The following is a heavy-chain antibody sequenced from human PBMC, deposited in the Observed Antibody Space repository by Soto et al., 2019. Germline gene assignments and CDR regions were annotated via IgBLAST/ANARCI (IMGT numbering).Heavy chain of an antibody. Sequence: GGSLRLSCAASGFTFSSYAMSWVRQAPGKGLEWVSAISGSGGSTYYADSVKGRFTISRDNSKNTLYLQMNSLRAEDTAVYYCAKYDFWSGYYIHGMDVSGQGTTVTSP. V-gene: IGHV3-23*01. D-gene: IGHD3-3*01. J-gene: IGHJ6*02. CDR3: AKYDFWSGYYIHGMDV. CDR1: GFTFSSYA. CDR2: ISGSGGST.